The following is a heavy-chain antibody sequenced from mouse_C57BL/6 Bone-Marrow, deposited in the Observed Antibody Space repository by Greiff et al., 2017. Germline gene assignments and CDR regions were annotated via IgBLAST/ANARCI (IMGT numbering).Heavy chain of an antibody. J-gene: IGHJ4*01. CDR2: IDPSDSYT. CDR3: ARYHGYYGLYAMDY. Sequence: VQLQQPGAELVMPGASVKLSCKASGYTFTSYWMHWVKQRPGQGLEWIGEIDPSDSYTNYNQKFKGKSTLTVDKSSSTAYMQLSSLTSEDSAVYYCARYHGYYGLYAMDYWGQGTSVTVSS. V-gene: IGHV1-69*01. CDR1: GYTFTSYW. D-gene: IGHD2-3*01.